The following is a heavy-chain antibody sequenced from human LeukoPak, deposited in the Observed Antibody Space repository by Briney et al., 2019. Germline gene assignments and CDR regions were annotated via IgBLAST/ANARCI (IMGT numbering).Heavy chain of an antibody. Sequence: PSETLSLTCTVSGYSISSGYYWGWIRQPPGKGLEWIGNIYHSGSTYYNPSLKSRVTISLDTSKNQFSLKLSSVTAADTAVYYRARGKRGRSGITMLRGVEGHNGFTPWGQETLVTFSS. CDR3: ARGKRGRSGITMLRGVEGHNGFTP. CDR2: IYHSGST. J-gene: IGHJ5*02. CDR1: GYSISSGYY. D-gene: IGHD3-10*01. V-gene: IGHV4-38-2*02.